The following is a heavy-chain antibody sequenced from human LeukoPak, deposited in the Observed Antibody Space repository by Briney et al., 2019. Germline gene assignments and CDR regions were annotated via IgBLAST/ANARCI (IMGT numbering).Heavy chain of an antibody. J-gene: IGHJ4*02. CDR3: AKAQLLGYCTGGSCYSLDY. CDR1: GFIFSNYG. CDR2: ISYDGSNK. Sequence: GGSLRLSCAVSGFIFSNYGMHWVRQAPGKGLEWVAIISYDGSNKYYADSVKGRFTISRDNSKNTLYLQMNSLRPEDTAVYYCAKAQLLGYCTGGSCYSLDYWGQGTLVTVSS. D-gene: IGHD2-15*01. V-gene: IGHV3-30*18.